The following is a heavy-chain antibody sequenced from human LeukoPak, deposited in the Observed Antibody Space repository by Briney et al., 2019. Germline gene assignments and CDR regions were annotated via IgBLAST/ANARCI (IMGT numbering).Heavy chain of an antibody. V-gene: IGHV5-10-1*01. CDR1: GYSFTSYW. J-gene: IGHJ4*02. Sequence: GETLRISCKGSGYSFTSYWIGWVRQMPGKGLEWMGRIDPSDSYTNHSPSFQGHVTISADKSISTAYLQWSSLKASDTAMYYCARQTVTGTDYWGQGTLVTVSS. CDR2: IDPSDSYT. D-gene: IGHD6-19*01. CDR3: ARQTVTGTDY.